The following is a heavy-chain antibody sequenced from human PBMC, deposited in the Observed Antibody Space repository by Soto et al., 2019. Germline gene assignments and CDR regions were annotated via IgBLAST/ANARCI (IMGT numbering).Heavy chain of an antibody. CDR2: IVVGSGNT. CDR1: GVTFNSSA. J-gene: IGHJ6*02. V-gene: IGHV1-58*02. Sequence: ASVEVSCKASGVTFNSSAMQWVRKARGQRLEWIGWIVVGSGNTNYAQKFQERVTITRDMSTSTAYMELSSLRSEDTAVYYCAPVVIAAAESYYGMDVWGQGTTVPVS. D-gene: IGHD6-13*01. CDR3: APVVIAAAESYYGMDV.